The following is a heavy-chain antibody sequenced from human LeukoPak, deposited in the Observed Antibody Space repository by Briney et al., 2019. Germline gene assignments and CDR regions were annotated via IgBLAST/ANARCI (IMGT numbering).Heavy chain of an antibody. Sequence: ASVKVSCKVSGYTLTELSMHWVRQAPGKGLEWMGGFDPEDGETIYAQKFQGRVTMTEDTSTDTAYMELSSLRSEDTAVYYCATEGGSYDYYGMDVWGQGTTVTVYS. J-gene: IGHJ6*02. CDR3: ATEGGSYDYYGMDV. CDR2: FDPEDGET. V-gene: IGHV1-24*01. CDR1: GYTLTELS. D-gene: IGHD1-26*01.